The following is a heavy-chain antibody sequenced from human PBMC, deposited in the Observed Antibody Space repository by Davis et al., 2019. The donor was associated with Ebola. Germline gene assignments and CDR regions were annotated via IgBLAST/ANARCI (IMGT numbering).Heavy chain of an antibody. D-gene: IGHD3-22*01. V-gene: IGHV3-74*01. J-gene: IGHJ4*02. CDR2: INSDGSST. Sequence: HTGGSLRLSCEASGFTFSSYAMSWVRQAPGKGLVWVSRINSDGSSTSYADSVKGRFTISRDNAKNTLYLQMNSLRAEDTAVYYCAREYYDSSGYYSPHFDYWGQGTLVTVSS. CDR1: GFTFSSYA. CDR3: AREYYDSSGYYSPHFDY.